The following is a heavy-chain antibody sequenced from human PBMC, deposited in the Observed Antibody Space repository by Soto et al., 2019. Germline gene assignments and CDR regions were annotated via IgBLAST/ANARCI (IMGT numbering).Heavy chain of an antibody. Sequence: QVQLQQWGAGLLKPSETLSLTCAVYGGSFSGYYWSWIRQPPGKGLEWSGEINHSGSTNYNPALKSRVTISVDTSKNQFSLKLSSVTAADTAVYYCARSRPVLLWFGELFGLDYWGQGTLVTVSS. D-gene: IGHD3-10*01. J-gene: IGHJ4*02. CDR1: GGSFSGYY. CDR2: INHSGST. CDR3: ARSRPVLLWFGELFGLDY. V-gene: IGHV4-34*01.